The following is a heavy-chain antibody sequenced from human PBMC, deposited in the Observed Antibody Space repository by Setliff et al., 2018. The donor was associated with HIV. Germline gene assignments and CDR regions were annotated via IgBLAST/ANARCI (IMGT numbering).Heavy chain of an antibody. D-gene: IGHD3-10*01. J-gene: IGHJ6*02. CDR1: GGSFSDNY. V-gene: IGHV4-34*01. CDR3: AKYGGFAESDAGYGMDV. CDR2: INHSGRT. Sequence: SETLSLTCAVYGGSFSDNYWSWIRQSPGKGLEWIGEINHSGRTKYSPSLRSRVSISVDTSKTQFSLKLSSVTAADTAVYYCAKYGGFAESDAGYGMDVWGQGTTVTVSS.